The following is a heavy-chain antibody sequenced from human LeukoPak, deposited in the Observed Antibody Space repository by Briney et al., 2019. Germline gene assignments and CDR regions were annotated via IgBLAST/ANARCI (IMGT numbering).Heavy chain of an antibody. V-gene: IGHV4-39*01. CDR3: ASARRAYGDYAFLS. D-gene: IGHD4-17*01. Sequence: KPSETLSLTCTVSGGSISSSSYYWGWIRQPPGKGLEWIGSIYYSGSTYYNPSLKSRVTISVDTSKNQFSLKLSSVTAADTAVYYCASARRAYGDYAFLSWGQGTLVTVSA. J-gene: IGHJ4*02. CDR1: GGSISSSSYY. CDR2: IYYSGST.